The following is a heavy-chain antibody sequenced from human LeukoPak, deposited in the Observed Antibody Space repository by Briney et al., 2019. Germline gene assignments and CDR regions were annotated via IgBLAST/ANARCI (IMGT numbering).Heavy chain of an antibody. D-gene: IGHD3-10*01. CDR1: GFTFSSYG. Sequence: GGSLRLSCAASGFTFSSYGMHWVRQAPGKGLKWVAFIRYDGSNKYYADSVKGRFTISRDNSKNTLYLQMNSLRAEDTAVYYCAKDGVLTMVRGVIGYWGQGTLVTVSS. V-gene: IGHV3-30*02. CDR2: IRYDGSNK. J-gene: IGHJ4*02. CDR3: AKDGVLTMVRGVIGY.